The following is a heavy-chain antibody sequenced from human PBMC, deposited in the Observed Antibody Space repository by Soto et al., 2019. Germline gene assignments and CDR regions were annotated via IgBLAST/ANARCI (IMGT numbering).Heavy chain of an antibody. V-gene: IGHV4-59*01. CDR3: ATRSSINADLVDY. CDR2: ISYSGST. Sequence: PSETLSLTCTVSGASISSYYWSWIRQPPGKGLELIGYISYSGSTNYNPSLKSRVTISVDTSKNQFSLKLRSVTAADTAVYYCATRSSINADLVDYWGQGTLVT. CDR1: GASISSYY. J-gene: IGHJ4*02. D-gene: IGHD4-17*01.